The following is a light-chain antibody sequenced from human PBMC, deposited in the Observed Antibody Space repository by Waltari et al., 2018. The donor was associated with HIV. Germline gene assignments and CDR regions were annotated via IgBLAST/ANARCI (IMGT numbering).Light chain of an antibody. Sequence: EIVLTQSPGALSFFPGERATLSCRATQSVTSTYLAWYLQKPGQAPRLLIYGASIRATGIPDRFSGSGSGTDFTLNISRLEPEDFAVYFCQQDGSSPLTFGGGTKLEI. CDR1: QSVTSTY. J-gene: IGKJ4*01. CDR3: QQDGSSPLT. V-gene: IGKV3-20*01. CDR2: GAS.